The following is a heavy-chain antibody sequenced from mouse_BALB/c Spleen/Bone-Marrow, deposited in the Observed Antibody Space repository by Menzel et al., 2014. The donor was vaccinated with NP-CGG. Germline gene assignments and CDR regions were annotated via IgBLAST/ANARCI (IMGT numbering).Heavy chain of an antibody. CDR1: GYPFSSYW. J-gene: IGHJ2*01. Sequence: QVQLQQPGAELVRPGSSVKISCKASGYPFSSYWMNWVKQRPGQGLEWIGQIYPGDGETNYNGKFKGNATLTADKSSSTAYIQRISLTSEDSAVYFCAGKYGDYWGQGTALTVSS. D-gene: IGHD2-10*02. V-gene: IGHV1-80*01. CDR2: IYPGDGET. CDR3: AGKYGDY.